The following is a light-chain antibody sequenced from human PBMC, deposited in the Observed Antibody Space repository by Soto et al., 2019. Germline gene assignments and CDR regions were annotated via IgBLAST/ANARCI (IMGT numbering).Light chain of an antibody. Sequence: QSALTQPASVSGSPGQSITISCTGTSSDIGGYDYVSWYQQRPGKAPKLMIYEVRYRPSGVSNRFSGSKSGNTTSLTISGLQAEDEAVYYCCSYTRTSNHYFFGSGTKVTVL. CDR3: CSYTRTSNHYF. V-gene: IGLV2-14*01. CDR1: SSDIGGYDY. CDR2: EVR. J-gene: IGLJ1*01.